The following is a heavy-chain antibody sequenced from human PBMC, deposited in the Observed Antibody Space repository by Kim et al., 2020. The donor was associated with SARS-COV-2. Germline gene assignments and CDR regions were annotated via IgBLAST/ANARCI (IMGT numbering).Heavy chain of an antibody. Sequence: SETLSLTCAVSGGSLRSSFYYWGWIRQPPGKGLEWIASIHYSGGTYDNPSLRSRVTISEDTSKNAFHLELTSVTAADTAVYYCATSSGGDSFDFWGQGT. CDR1: GGSLRSSFYY. J-gene: IGHJ3*01. D-gene: IGHD2-21*01. CDR3: ATSSGGDSFDF. V-gene: IGHV4-39*01. CDR2: IHYSGGT.